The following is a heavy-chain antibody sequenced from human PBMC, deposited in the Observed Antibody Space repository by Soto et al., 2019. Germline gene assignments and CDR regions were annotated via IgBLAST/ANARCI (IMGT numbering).Heavy chain of an antibody. Sequence: PGGSLRLSCAASGFTFSSYAMHWVRQAPGKGLEWVAVISYDGSNKYYADSVKGRFTISRDNSKNTLYLQMNSLRAEDTAVYYCARDFVRDGYKIDYWGQGTLVTVYS. D-gene: IGHD3-10*01. CDR2: ISYDGSNK. CDR3: ARDFVRDGYKIDY. J-gene: IGHJ4*02. V-gene: IGHV3-30-3*01. CDR1: GFTFSSYA.